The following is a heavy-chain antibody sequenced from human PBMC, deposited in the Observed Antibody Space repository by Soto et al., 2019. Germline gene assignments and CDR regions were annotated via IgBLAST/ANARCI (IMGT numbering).Heavy chain of an antibody. J-gene: IGHJ5*02. CDR1: GFSLSNYG. D-gene: IGHD3-10*01. Sequence: QVQLVESGGGVVQPGTSLRLSCVASGFSLSNYGMHWFRQAPGKGLEWVALIWFDGSDEYSAASVKGRFSISRDNSKNTVYLQMNSLRADDTAMYYCARNVGSSGSSGWFDTWGQGTLVTVSS. CDR3: ARNVGSSGSSGWFDT. V-gene: IGHV3-33*01. CDR2: IWFDGSDE.